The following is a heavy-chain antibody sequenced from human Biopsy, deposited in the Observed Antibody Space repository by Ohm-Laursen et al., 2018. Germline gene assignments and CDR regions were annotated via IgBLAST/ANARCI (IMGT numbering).Heavy chain of an antibody. Sequence: ASVKVSCKASGYTFSRYDINWVRQAPGQGLEWMGWMNPHSGNTDSAQKFQGRVTMTSNTSISTAYMELSSLGSDDTAVYYCARLAYSEYRRDPLDVWGQGTMVTVSS. CDR2: MNPHSGNT. CDR3: ARLAYSEYRRDPLDV. V-gene: IGHV1-8*01. CDR1: GYTFSRYD. J-gene: IGHJ3*01. D-gene: IGHD5-18*01.